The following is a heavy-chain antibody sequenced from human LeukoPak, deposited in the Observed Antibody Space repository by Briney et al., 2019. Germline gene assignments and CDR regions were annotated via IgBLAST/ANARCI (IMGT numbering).Heavy chain of an antibody. V-gene: IGHV3-74*01. J-gene: IGHJ4*02. Sequence: GGSLRLSCVAPGCTFSRYWMHWVRQAPGKGLVWVSRINSDGRSTNYADSVKGRFSISRDNAENTLYLQMNSLRVEDTAVYYCVRGADTGYSSDSWGQGTLVTVSS. D-gene: IGHD3-9*01. CDR1: GCTFSRYW. CDR2: INSDGRST. CDR3: VRGADTGYSSDS.